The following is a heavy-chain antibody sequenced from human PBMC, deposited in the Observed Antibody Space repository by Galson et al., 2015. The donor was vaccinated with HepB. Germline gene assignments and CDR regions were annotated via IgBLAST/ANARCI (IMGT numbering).Heavy chain of an antibody. CDR3: AKRALGTATTSYYFDY. D-gene: IGHD7-27*01. CDR1: GFTLSSYA. Sequence: SLRLSCAASGFTLSSYAMSWVRRAPGKGLERVSAISVSGTYTYYADSVKGRFTISRDDSKNTLYLQMNSLRAEDTAIYYCAKRALGTATTSYYFDYWGQGTLVTVSS. V-gene: IGHV3-23*01. CDR2: ISVSGTYT. J-gene: IGHJ4*02.